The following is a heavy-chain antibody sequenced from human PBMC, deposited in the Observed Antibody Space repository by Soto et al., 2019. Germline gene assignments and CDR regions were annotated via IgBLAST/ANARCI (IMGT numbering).Heavy chain of an antibody. CDR1: GDRFTSYL. CDR3: AGGGVRGVITRTRDYYGMDV. D-gene: IGHD3-10*01. J-gene: IGHJ6*02. V-gene: IGHV5-51*01. CDR2: IYPGDSDT. Sequence: PGESLKISCKGSGDRFTSYLIGWVRQMPGKGLEWMGIIYPGDSDTRYSPSFQGQVTISADKSISTAYLQWSSLKASDTAMYYCAGGGVRGVITRTRDYYGMDVWGQGTTVTVSS.